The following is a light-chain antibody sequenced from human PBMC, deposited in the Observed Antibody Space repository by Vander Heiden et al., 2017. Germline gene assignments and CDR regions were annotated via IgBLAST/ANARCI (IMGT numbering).Light chain of an antibody. CDR3: QQYNNWPRT. Sequence: IVMTQSTATLSVSPGERATLSCRASQSVSSNLAWYQQKPGQAPRLLIYGASTRATGFPARFSASGSGTEFTLTISSLQSEDFAVYYCQQYNNWPRTFGQGTKVEI. CDR1: QSVSSN. V-gene: IGKV3-15*01. J-gene: IGKJ1*01. CDR2: GAS.